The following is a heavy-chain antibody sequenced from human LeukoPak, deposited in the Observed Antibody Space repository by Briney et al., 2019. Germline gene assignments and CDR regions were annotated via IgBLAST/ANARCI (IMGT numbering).Heavy chain of an antibody. V-gene: IGHV3-48*03. Sequence: GRSLRLSCAASGFTFSGYEMNWVRQAPGRGLEWVSYISSSGNAVRYADSMKGRFTISRDNAKNSLYLQMNSLRAEDTAVYYCATGWPLHFDCWGQGTLVTVSS. CDR3: ATGWPLHFDC. D-gene: IGHD2-15*01. CDR2: ISSSGNAV. CDR1: GFTFSGYE. J-gene: IGHJ4*02.